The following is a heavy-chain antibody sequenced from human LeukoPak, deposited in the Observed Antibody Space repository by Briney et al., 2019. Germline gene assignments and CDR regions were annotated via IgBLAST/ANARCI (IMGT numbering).Heavy chain of an antibody. CDR1: GGSFSTSG. Sequence: SVKVSCKASGGSFSTSGFSWVRQAPGQGLEWMGGVIPIYGTPSYAQKFQGRVTITTDESTSTAYMELSSLRSEDTAVYYCARVEGGSIYPGIGAVPEGAFDIWGQGTMVTVSS. D-gene: IGHD3-16*01. CDR2: VIPIYGTP. V-gene: IGHV1-69*05. CDR3: ARVEGGSIYPGIGAVPEGAFDI. J-gene: IGHJ3*02.